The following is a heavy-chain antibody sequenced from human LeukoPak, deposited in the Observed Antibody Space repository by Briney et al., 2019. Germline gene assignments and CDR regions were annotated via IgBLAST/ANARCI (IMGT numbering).Heavy chain of an antibody. CDR2: IIPIFGTA. V-gene: IGHV1-69*13. CDR3: ARDDRWGSRCNSVCYLLDY. Sequence: GASVKVSCKASGYTFTSYGISWVRQAPGQGLEWMGGIIPIFGTANYAQKFQGRVTITADESTSTAYMELSSLRSEDTAVYYCARDDRWGSRCNSVCYLLDYWGQGTLVTVSS. J-gene: IGHJ4*02. CDR1: GYTFTSYG. D-gene: IGHD2-8*01.